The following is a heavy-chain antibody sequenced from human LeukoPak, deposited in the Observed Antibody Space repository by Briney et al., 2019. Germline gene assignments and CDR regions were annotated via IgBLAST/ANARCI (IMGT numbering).Heavy chain of an antibody. V-gene: IGHV4-59*01. CDR1: GGSISHYY. CDR3: ARDLLNEGNHLDY. Sequence: SETLSLTCTVSGGSISHYYWSWIRQPPGRGLEWIGYIYYSGSTNYNPSLKSRVTISVDTSKNQFSLKLSSVTAADTAVYYCARDLLNEGNHLDYWGQGTLVTVSS. D-gene: IGHD4-23*01. J-gene: IGHJ4*02. CDR2: IYYSGST.